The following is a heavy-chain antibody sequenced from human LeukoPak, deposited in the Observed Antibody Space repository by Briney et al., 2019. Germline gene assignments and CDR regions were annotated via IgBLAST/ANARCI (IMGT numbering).Heavy chain of an antibody. Sequence: GGSLRLSCAASGFTFKNYWMHWVRQAPGRGLVWVSRINSDGSSTNYADSVKGRFTISRDNAKNTLYLQMNSLRAEDTAVYYCVRHGDGSDYWGQGTLVTASS. CDR2: INSDGSST. V-gene: IGHV3-74*01. J-gene: IGHJ4*02. CDR3: VRHGDGSDY. D-gene: IGHD7-27*01. CDR1: GFTFKNYW.